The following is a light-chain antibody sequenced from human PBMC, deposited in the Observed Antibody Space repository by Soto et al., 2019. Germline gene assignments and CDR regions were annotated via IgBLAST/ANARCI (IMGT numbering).Light chain of an antibody. CDR3: QQLNSYPLT. J-gene: IGKJ4*01. V-gene: IGKV1-9*01. CDR1: QGISSY. CDR2: STS. Sequence: DIQLTQSPSFLSASVGDRVTITCRASQGISSYLAWYQQKPGKAPKLLIYSTSTLQSGVPSRFSGSASGTVFTLTISSLQPEDFATYYCQQLNSYPLTFGGGTKVEIK.